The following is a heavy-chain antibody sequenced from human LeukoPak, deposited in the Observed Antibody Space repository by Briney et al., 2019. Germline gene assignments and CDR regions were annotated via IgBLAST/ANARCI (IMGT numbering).Heavy chain of an antibody. D-gene: IGHD3-10*01. V-gene: IGHV3-21*01. J-gene: IGHJ4*02. CDR3: ARALGSGWVYFL. Sequence: GGSPRLSCAASGFTFSSYTMNWVRQAPGKGPEWVSSITSSSSYIYYADSVKGRFTISRDNSKNTLYLQMNSLRADDTAVYYCARALGSGWVYFLGGQGTLVTVSS. CDR1: GFTFSSYT. CDR2: ITSSSSYI.